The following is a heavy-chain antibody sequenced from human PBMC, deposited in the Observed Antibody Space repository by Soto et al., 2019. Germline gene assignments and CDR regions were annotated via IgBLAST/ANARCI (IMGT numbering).Heavy chain of an antibody. D-gene: IGHD2-2*02. J-gene: IGHJ6*02. CDR1: GYTFTGYY. Sequence: GASVKVSCKASGYTFTGYYMHSVRQAPGQGLEWMGWINPNSGGTNYAQKFQGWVTMTRDTSISTAYMELSRLRSDDTAVYYCARAPLYCSSTSCYTHDYYYYYGMDVWGQGTTVTVSS. CDR2: INPNSGGT. V-gene: IGHV1-2*04. CDR3: ARAPLYCSSTSCYTHDYYYYYGMDV.